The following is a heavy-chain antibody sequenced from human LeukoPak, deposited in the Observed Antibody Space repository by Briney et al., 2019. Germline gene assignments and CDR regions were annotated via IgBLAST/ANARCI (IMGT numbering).Heavy chain of an antibody. D-gene: IGHD3-10*01. CDR1: GFTFSNLA. CDR2: IKSKTDGGTT. V-gene: IGHV3-15*01. CDR3: TTVGRDYYGSGSHNFDY. Sequence: GGSLRLSCVASGFTFSNLAMGWVRQAPGKGLEWVGRIKSKTDGGTTDYAAPVKGRFTISRDDSKNTLYLQMNSLKTEDTAVYYCTTVGRDYYGSGSHNFDYWGQGTLVTVSS. J-gene: IGHJ4*02.